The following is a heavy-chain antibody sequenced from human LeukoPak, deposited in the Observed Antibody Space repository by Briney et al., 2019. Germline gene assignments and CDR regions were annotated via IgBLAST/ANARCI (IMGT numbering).Heavy chain of an antibody. D-gene: IGHD2-15*01. V-gene: IGHV5-51*01. J-gene: IGHJ6*03. CDR2: IYPGDSDT. CDR1: GYSLTSYW. CDR3: ARKRYCSGGSCYSGHYYYMDV. Sequence: GESLKISCKGSGYSLTSYWIGWVRQMPGKGLEWMGIIYPGDSDTRYSPSFQGQVTISADKSISTAYLQWSSLKASDTAMYYCARKRYCSGGSCYSGHYYYMDVWGKGTTVTVSS.